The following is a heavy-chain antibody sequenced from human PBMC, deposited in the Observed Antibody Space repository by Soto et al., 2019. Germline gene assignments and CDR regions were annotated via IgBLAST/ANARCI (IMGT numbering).Heavy chain of an antibody. D-gene: IGHD4-4*01. Sequence: QITLRESGPTLVEPTQTLTLTCTFSGFSLTTDGVGVDWIRQPPGRALEWLGLIYWNDEKRYRPSLHSRLTITRDTSRNQVVLTMTNMDPVDTATYYCAHRTTVTSGINWVQGTLVTVSS. CDR1: GFSLTTDGVG. J-gene: IGHJ4*02. V-gene: IGHV2-5*01. CDR2: IYWNDEK. CDR3: AHRTTVTSGIN.